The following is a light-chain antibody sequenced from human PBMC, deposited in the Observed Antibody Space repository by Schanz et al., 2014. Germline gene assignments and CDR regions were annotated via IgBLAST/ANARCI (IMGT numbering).Light chain of an antibody. V-gene: IGLV3-21*02. CDR3: QVWDSTSDHMI. CDR1: RIGTKS. J-gene: IGLJ2*01. CDR2: DDT. Sequence: SYELTQPPSVSAAPGQTAAMTCGGDRIGTKSVHWYQQKPGQAPVLVVYDDTARPAGIPERISASNSGNTATLTISRVEAGDEADYYCQVWDSTSDHMIFGGGTKLTVL.